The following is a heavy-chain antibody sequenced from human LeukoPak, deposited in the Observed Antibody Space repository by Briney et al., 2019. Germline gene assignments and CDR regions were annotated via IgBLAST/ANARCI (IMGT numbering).Heavy chain of an antibody. CDR3: ARGVEPLAANTLAY. CDR2: LYSDGNT. Sequence: TGESLRLSCAASGFTVLTNDMTWVRQAPGKGLEWVSVLYSDGNTKYADSVQGRFTISRDNSNNTLYLEMNSLSPDDTAVYYCARGVEPLAANTLAYWGQGTLVTVSS. CDR1: GFTVLTND. V-gene: IGHV3-53*01. D-gene: IGHD1-14*01. J-gene: IGHJ4*02.